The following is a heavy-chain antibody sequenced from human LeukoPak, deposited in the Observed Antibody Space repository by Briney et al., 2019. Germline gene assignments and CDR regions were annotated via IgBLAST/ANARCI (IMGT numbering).Heavy chain of an antibody. CDR2: INHSGST. J-gene: IGHJ6*02. CDR1: GGSFSGYY. D-gene: IGHD6-13*01. CDR3: ARYQQQLVRYYYGMDV. Sequence: SETLSLTCAVYGGSFSGYYWSWIRQPPGKGLEWIGEINHSGSTNYNPSLKSRVTISVDTSKNQFSLKLSSVIAADTAVYYCARYQQQLVRYYYGMDVWGQGTTVTVSS. V-gene: IGHV4-34*01.